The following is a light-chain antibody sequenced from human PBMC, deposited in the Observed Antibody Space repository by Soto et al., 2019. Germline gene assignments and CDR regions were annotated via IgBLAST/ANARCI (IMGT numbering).Light chain of an antibody. CDR1: PGIINY. Sequence: DIQMTQSPSSLSASVGDRVTITCRASPGIINYLAWYQQKPGKVPKLLIYAASTLQSGVPSRFSGSGSGTEFTLTISSLQPEDVATYYCQKYTSAPLSFGQGTRLEIK. CDR3: QKYTSAPLS. J-gene: IGKJ5*01. CDR2: AAS. V-gene: IGKV1-27*01.